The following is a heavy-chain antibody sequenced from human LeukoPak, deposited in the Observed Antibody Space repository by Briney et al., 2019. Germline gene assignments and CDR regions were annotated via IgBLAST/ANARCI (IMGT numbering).Heavy chain of an antibody. CDR1: GYTFTSYD. V-gene: IGHV1-8*03. J-gene: IGHJ3*02. Sequence: ASVKVSCKASGYTFTSYDINWVRQATGQGLEWMGWMNPNSGNTGYAQKFQGRVTITRNTSISTAYMELSSLRSEDTAVYYCARTPPGPYAFDIWGQGTMVTVSS. CDR2: MNPNSGNT. CDR3: ARTPPGPYAFDI.